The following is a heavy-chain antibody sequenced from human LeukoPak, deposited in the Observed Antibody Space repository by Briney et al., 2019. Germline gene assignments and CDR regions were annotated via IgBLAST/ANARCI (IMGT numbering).Heavy chain of an antibody. J-gene: IGHJ5*02. CDR3: AREHVAAAGIGNWLDP. Sequence: GASVKVSCKASGYTFTGYYMHWVRQAPGQGLEWMGWINPNSGGTNYAQKFQGRVTMTRDTSISTAYMELSRLRSDDTAVYYCAREHVAAAGIGNWLDPWGQGTLVTVSA. CDR1: GYTFTGYY. V-gene: IGHV1-2*02. CDR2: INPNSGGT. D-gene: IGHD6-13*01.